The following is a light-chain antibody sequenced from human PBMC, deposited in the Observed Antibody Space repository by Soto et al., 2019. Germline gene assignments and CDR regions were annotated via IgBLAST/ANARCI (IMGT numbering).Light chain of an antibody. CDR2: DAS. V-gene: IGKV3-11*01. J-gene: IGKJ4*01. CDR3: QQRSNWPLT. CDR1: QSVNTY. Sequence: EIVLTQSPATLSLSPGERATLSCRASQSVNTYLAWYQQRPGQAPRLLMYDASNRATGIPARFSGRGSGTDFTLTIDSLEPEHFAVYYCQQRSNWPLTFGGGTKVEIK.